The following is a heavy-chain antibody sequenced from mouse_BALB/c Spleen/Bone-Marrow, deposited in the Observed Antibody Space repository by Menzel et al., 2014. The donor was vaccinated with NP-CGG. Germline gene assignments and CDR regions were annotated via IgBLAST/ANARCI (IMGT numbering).Heavy chain of an antibody. V-gene: IGHV14-3*02. CDR3: AVYYYGRSSFAY. Sequence: VQLQRSGAELVKPGASVKLSCTASDFNIKDAYMHWVKQRPEQGLEWIGRIDPANVNTKYDTKFQGKATITADTSSNTAYLLLSGLTSEDTAVYYCAVYYYGRSSFAYWGQGTLVTVSA. CDR1: DFNIKDAY. D-gene: IGHD1-1*01. CDR2: IDPANVNT. J-gene: IGHJ3*01.